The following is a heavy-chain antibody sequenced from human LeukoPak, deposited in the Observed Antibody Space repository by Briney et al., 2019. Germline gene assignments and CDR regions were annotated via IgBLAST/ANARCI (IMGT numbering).Heavy chain of an antibody. CDR2: ISSSGSYI. CDR3: ARDSTDFDC. J-gene: IGHJ4*02. Sequence: GGSLRLSCAASGFTFSSYSMNWVRQAPGKGLEWVSSISSSGSYIYYADSVKDRFTISRDNAKNSLYLQMNSLRAEDTAVYYWARDSTDFDCWGQGTLVTVSS. CDR1: GFTFSSYS. V-gene: IGHV3-21*01.